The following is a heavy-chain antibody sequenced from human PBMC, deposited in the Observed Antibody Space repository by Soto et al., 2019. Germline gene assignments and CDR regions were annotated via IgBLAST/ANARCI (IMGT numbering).Heavy chain of an antibody. J-gene: IGHJ4*02. CDR2: IYYSGST. Sequence: SETLSLTGTVSGGSISSYYWSWIRQPPGKGLEWIGYIYYSGSTNYNPSLKSRVTISVDTSKNQFSLKLSSVTAADTAVYYCARHVDYWGQGTLVTVSS. CDR3: ARHVDY. CDR1: GGSISSYY. V-gene: IGHV4-59*08.